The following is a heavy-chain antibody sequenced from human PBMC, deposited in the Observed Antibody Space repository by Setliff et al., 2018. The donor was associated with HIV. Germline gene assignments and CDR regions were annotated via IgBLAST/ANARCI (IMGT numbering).Heavy chain of an antibody. D-gene: IGHD6-19*01. CDR1: GYTFTSYG. CDR3: AREPSGWYSKDNWFDP. J-gene: IGHJ5*02. Sequence: ASVKVSRKASGYTFTSYGISWVRQAPGQGLEWMGWVSAYNGNTNYAQKLQDRVTMTIDTATRTANMEVRSLRSDDTAVYYCAREPSGWYSKDNWFDPWGQGTLVTVSS. V-gene: IGHV1-18*01. CDR2: VSAYNGNT.